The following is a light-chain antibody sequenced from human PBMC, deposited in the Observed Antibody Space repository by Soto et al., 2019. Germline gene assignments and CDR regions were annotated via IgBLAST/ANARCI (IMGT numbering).Light chain of an antibody. Sequence: DIVMTQSPDSLAVSLGERATINCKSNQSLFYTSNSKNYLAWYQQKPGQPPKLLIYWASTRESGVPDRFSGSGSGTEFTLTISSLQAEDVAVYYCQQYYSVPYTLGQGTKLESK. V-gene: IGKV4-1*01. CDR2: WAS. CDR3: QQYYSVPYT. J-gene: IGKJ2*01. CDR1: QSLFYTSNSKNY.